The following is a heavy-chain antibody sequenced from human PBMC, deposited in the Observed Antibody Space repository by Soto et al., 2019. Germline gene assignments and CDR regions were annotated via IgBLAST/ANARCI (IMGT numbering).Heavy chain of an antibody. V-gene: IGHV4-59*01. CDR3: ARVRGGYANFDD. CDR1: GGSISSYY. J-gene: IGHJ4*02. Sequence: PSETLSLTCTVSGGSISSYYWSWIRQPPGKGLEWIGYIYYSGSTNYNPSLKSRVTISVDTSKNQFSLKLSSVTAADTAVYYCARVRGGYANFDDWGQGTLVTVSS. CDR2: IYYSGST. D-gene: IGHD5-12*01.